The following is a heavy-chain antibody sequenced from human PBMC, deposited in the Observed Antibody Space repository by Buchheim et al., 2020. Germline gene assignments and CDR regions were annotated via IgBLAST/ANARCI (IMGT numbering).Heavy chain of an antibody. CDR3: ASIIAVSINLVYDS. J-gene: IGHJ5*01. D-gene: IGHD6-19*01. CDR1: GGSFSTYY. Sequence: QVQLKQWGAGLLKPSETLSLTCAVYGGSFSTYYCSWIRQPPGKGLEWIGEISHTGSIKYNPSLKSRVTMLIDTHKNQLSLQLSSVTAADTAVYYCASIIAVSINLVYDSWGQG. V-gene: IGHV4-34*02. CDR2: ISHTGSI.